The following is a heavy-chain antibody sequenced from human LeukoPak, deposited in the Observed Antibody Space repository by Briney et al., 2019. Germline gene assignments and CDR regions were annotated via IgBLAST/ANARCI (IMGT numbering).Heavy chain of an antibody. V-gene: IGHV3-20*04. CDR2: INWNGGST. CDR3: ARGIAAAGPYYYYMDV. D-gene: IGHD6-13*01. Sequence: PGGSLRLSCAASGFTFDDYGVSWVRQAPGKGLEWVSGINWNGGSTGYADSVKGRFTISRDNAKNSLYLQMNSLRAEDTALYYCARGIAAAGPYYYYMDVWGKGTTVTVSS. CDR1: GFTFDDYG. J-gene: IGHJ6*03.